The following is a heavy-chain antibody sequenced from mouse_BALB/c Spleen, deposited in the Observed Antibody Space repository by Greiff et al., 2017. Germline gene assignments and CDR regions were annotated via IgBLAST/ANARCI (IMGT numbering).Heavy chain of an antibody. V-gene: IGHV3-8*02. CDR3: ARLRDYYGSSFYWYFDV. CDR1: GDSITSGY. CDR2: ISYSGST. J-gene: IGHJ1*01. Sequence: EVKLQESGPSLVKPSQTLSLTCSVTGDSITSGYWNWIRKFPGNKLEYMGYISYSGSTYYNPSLKSRISITRDTSKNQYYLQLNSVTTEDTATYYCARLRDYYGSSFYWYFDVWGAGTTVTVSS. D-gene: IGHD1-1*01.